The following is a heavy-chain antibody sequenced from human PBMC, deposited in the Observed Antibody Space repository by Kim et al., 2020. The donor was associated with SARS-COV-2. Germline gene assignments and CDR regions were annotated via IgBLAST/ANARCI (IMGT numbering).Heavy chain of an antibody. CDR3: ARQDGYGSGLSN. J-gene: IGHJ4*02. Sequence: RYSPSFQGHVTISADKSISTAYLQWSSLKASDTAMYYCARQDGYGSGLSNWGQGTLVTVSS. V-gene: IGHV5-51*01. D-gene: IGHD3-10*01.